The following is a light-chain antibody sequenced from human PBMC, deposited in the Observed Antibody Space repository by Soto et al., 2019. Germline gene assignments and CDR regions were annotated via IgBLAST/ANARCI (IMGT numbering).Light chain of an antibody. CDR2: AAS. Sequence: AIRMTQSPSSFSASTGDRVTITCRASQGISSYLAWYQQKPGNAPKLLIYAASTLQSGVPSRFSGSGSGTEFTLNISCLQSEDFATYYCQQYYSYPRPFGQGNKGEIK. J-gene: IGKJ1*01. CDR3: QQYYSYPRP. CDR1: QGISSY. V-gene: IGKV1-8*01.